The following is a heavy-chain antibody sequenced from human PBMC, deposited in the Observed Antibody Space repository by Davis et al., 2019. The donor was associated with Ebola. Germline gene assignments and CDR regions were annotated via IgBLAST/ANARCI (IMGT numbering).Heavy chain of an antibody. CDR2: ISSSGSTI. J-gene: IGHJ2*01. CDR3: ARDIRATNQWPRVVQWYFDL. CDR1: GFTFSDYY. Sequence: GESLKISCAASGFTFSDYYMSWIRQAPGKGLEWVSYISSSGSTIYYADSVKGRFTISRDNAKNSLYLQMNSLRAEDTAVYYCARDIRATNQWPRVVQWYFDLWGRGTLVTVSS. D-gene: IGHD5-24*01. V-gene: IGHV3-11*01.